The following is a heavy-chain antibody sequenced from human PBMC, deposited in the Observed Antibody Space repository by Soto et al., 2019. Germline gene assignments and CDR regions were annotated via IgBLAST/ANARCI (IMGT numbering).Heavy chain of an antibody. J-gene: IGHJ4*02. CDR3: ARSQKLVD. Sequence: SVKVSCKASGGTFSSYAISWVRQAPGQGLEWMGGIIPIFGTANYAQKFQGRVTITAEESTSTAYMELSRLRSEDTAVSYCARSQKLVDWGQGNLVTVSS. CDR1: GGTFSSYA. D-gene: IGHD6-6*01. V-gene: IGHV1-69*13. CDR2: IIPIFGTA.